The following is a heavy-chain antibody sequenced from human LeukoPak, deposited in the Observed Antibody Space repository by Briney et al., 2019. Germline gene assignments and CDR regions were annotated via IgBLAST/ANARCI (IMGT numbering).Heavy chain of an antibody. Sequence: SETLSLTCAVYGGSFSGYYWSWIRQPPGMGLEWIGEINHSGSTNYNPSLKGRVTISVDTSKNQFSLKLSSVTAADTAVYYCARLLGAGDYYGSGSPDYWGQGTLVTVSS. CDR2: INHSGST. J-gene: IGHJ4*02. V-gene: IGHV4-34*01. D-gene: IGHD3-10*01. CDR3: ARLLGAGDYYGSGSPDY. CDR1: GGSFSGYY.